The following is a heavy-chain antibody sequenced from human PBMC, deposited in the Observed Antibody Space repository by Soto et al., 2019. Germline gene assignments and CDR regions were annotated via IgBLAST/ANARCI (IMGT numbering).Heavy chain of an antibody. CDR1: GFTLSSYW. D-gene: IGHD6-19*01. CDR2: IKQDGSET. Sequence: EVQLVESGGDLVQPGGSLRLSCAVSGFTLSSYWMSWVRQAPGKGREWVANIKQDGSETYYVDSVKGRFTISRDNAKNSLYLQMSSLRAEDTAVYFCARSSSAWENYFNSWGQGTLVTVSS. CDR3: ARSSSAWENYFNS. J-gene: IGHJ4*02. V-gene: IGHV3-7*05.